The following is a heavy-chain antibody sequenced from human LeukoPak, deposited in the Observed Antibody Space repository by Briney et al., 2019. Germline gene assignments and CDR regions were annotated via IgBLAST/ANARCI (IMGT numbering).Heavy chain of an antibody. CDR1: RYIFTSFW. CDR2: IYPRDSDT. CDR3: ARLTSSSVHLSYFDF. V-gene: IGHV5-51*01. D-gene: IGHD6-13*01. Sequence: ESLKISCKGSRYIFTSFWIGWVRQMPGKGLEWMGIIYPRDSDTRYSPSFQGQFTISADKSINTAYLQWSSLKASDTAMYYCARLTSSSVHLSYFDFWGLGTLVTVSS. J-gene: IGHJ4*02.